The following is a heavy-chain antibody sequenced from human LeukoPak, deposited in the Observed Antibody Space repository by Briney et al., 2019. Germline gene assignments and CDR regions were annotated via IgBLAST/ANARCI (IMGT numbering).Heavy chain of an antibody. CDR3: AKSPGEWVLPLEY. CDR1: VFSLITYG. D-gene: IGHD5-12*01. V-gene: IGHV3-23*01. J-gene: IGHJ4*01. Sequence: GGSLRLSCAASVFSLITYGMNWLRHSPGKGLVWVSGISCFWTTNYADSVKGRFTLSRDSSKNTPFLQMNSLRAEDTAMYYCAKSPGEWVLPLEYWGVGTLVTVCS. CDR2: ISCFWTT.